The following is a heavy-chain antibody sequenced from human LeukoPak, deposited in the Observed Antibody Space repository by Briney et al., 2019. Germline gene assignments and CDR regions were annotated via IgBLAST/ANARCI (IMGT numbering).Heavy chain of an antibody. CDR1: GYTFTSYG. J-gene: IGHJ5*01. CDR2: ISAYNGNT. Sequence: VASVKVSCKASGYTFTSYGISWVRQAPGQGLEWMGWISAYNGNTNYAQKLQGRVTMTTDTSTSTAYMELRSLRSDDTAVYYCASGFWFGDSKWFDPWGEGTLVPVSS. D-gene: IGHD3-10*01. CDR3: ASGFWFGDSKWFDP. V-gene: IGHV1-18*01.